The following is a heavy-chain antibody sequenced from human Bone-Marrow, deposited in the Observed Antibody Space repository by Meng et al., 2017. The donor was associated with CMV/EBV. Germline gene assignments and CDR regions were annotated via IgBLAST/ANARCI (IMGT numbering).Heavy chain of an antibody. CDR2: INHSGST. CDR3: ARVPRLDYDYVWGSYRLNDAFDI. J-gene: IGHJ3*02. CDR1: DGSSSGYY. V-gene: IGHV4-34*01. Sequence: TLSFTCAVYDGSSSGYYWSRIRQPPGKGLEWIGEINHSGSTNYNPSLKSRVTISVDTSKNQSPLKLSSVTAADTAVYYCARVPRLDYDYVWGSYRLNDAFDIWGQGTMVTVSS. D-gene: IGHD3-16*02.